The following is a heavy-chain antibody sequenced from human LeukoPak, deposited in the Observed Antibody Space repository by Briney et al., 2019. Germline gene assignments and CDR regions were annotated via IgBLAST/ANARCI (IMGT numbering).Heavy chain of an antibody. CDR1: GFTFSSYG. J-gene: IGHJ6*03. V-gene: IGHV3-30*19. Sequence: GGSLRLSCAASGFTFSSYGMHWVRQAPGKGLEWVAVISYDGSNKYYADSVKGRFTISRDNSKNTLYLQMNSLRAEDTAVYYCAREVVLGSFYYYYYMDVWGKGTTVTVSS. CDR3: AREVVLGSFYYYYYMDV. D-gene: IGHD2-2*01. CDR2: ISYDGSNK.